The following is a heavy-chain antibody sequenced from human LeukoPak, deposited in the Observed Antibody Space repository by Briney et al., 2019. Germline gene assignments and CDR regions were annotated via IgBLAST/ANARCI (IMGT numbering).Heavy chain of an antibody. CDR2: IYYSGST. CDR1: GASISSYY. J-gene: IGHJ5*02. V-gene: IGHV4-59*08. Sequence: PSQTLSLTCTVSGASISSYYWSWIRQPPGKGLEWIGYIYYSGSTNYNPSLKSRVTISVDTSKNQFSLKLTSVTAADTAVYYCARRRSYSNYVAGGWFDPWGQGTLVTVSS. CDR3: ARRRSYSNYVAGGWFDP. D-gene: IGHD4-11*01.